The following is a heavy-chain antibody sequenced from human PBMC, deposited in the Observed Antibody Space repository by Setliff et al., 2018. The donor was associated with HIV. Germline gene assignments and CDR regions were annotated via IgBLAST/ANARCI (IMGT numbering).Heavy chain of an antibody. Sequence: GGSLRLSCAASGFTFSDYYMSWIRQAPGKGLEWVSYISSSSSYTNYADSVKGRFTISRDNSKNTLYLQMNSLRAEDTAVYYCAKVIATSGYYGYYFDYWGQGSLVTVSS. CDR3: AKVIATSGYYGYYFDY. J-gene: IGHJ4*02. V-gene: IGHV3-11*05. D-gene: IGHD3-3*01. CDR1: GFTFSDYY. CDR2: ISSSSSYT.